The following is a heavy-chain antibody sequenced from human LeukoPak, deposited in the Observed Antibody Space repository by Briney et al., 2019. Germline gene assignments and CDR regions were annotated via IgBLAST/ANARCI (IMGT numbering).Heavy chain of an antibody. J-gene: IGHJ4*02. D-gene: IGHD2-2*02. Sequence: ASVKVSCKASGYTFTGYYMHWVRQAPGQGLEWMGRINPNSGGTNYAQKFQGRVTTTRDTSISTAYMELSRLRSDDTAVYYCARDRNYCSSTSCYILYYFDYWGQGTLVTVSS. CDR3: ARDRNYCSSTSCYILYYFDY. CDR2: INPNSGGT. CDR1: GYTFTGYY. V-gene: IGHV1-2*06.